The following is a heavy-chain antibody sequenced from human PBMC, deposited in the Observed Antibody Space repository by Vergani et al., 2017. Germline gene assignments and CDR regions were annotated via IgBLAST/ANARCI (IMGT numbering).Heavy chain of an antibody. V-gene: IGHV4-31*03. CDR2: IYYSGST. D-gene: IGHD5-24*01. CDR3: ARMATISWAFDY. CDR1: GGSISSGGYY. Sequence: QVQLQESGPGLVKPSETLSLTCTVSGGSISSGGYYWSWIRQHPGKGLEWIGYIYYSGSTYYNPSLKSRVTISVDTSKNQFSLKLSSVTAADTAVYYCARMATISWAFDYWGQGTLVTVSS. J-gene: IGHJ4*02.